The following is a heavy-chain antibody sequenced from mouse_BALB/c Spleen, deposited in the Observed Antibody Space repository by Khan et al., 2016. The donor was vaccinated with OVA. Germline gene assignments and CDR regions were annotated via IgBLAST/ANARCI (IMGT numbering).Heavy chain of an antibody. CDR3: ARSNYYGSGLYAMDY. CDR2: ISPGSGSD. J-gene: IGHJ4*01. D-gene: IGHD1-1*01. V-gene: IGHV1S41*01. Sequence: DLVKPGASVKLSCKASGYTFTSYWINWIKQRPGQGLEWIGQISPGSGSDYYNTMFTVKATLPVDTSSTTAYIQLSSLSSEDSAVYVCARSNYYGSGLYAMDYWGQGTSVTVSS. CDR1: GYTFTSYW.